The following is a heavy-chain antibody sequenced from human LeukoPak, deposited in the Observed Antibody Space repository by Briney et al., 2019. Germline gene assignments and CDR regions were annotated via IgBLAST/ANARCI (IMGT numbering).Heavy chain of an antibody. D-gene: IGHD2-2*01. CDR2: ISGSGGST. CDR3: ATQPAGHAFDI. V-gene: IGHV3-23*01. Sequence: GGSLRLSCASSGFTFSSYAMSWVRQARGKGLEWVSAISGSGGSTYYADSVKGRFTISRDNSKNTLYLQMNSLRAEDTAVYHCATQPAGHAFDIWGQGTMVTVSS. CDR1: GFTFSSYA. J-gene: IGHJ3*02.